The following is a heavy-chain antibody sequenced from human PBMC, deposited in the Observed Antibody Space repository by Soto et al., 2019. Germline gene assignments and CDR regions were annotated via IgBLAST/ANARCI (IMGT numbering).Heavy chain of an antibody. CDR3: ASLLAPTETTYIGYFQH. CDR2: ISGSGGST. CDR1: GFTFSIYA. V-gene: IGHV3-23*01. Sequence: GGSLRIGCAACGFTFSIYAMSWVCQAQGKGLEWVSAISGSGGSTYYADSVKGRFTISRDNSKNTLYLQMNSLRAEDTAVYYCASLLAPTETTYIGYFQHCGQGTLVSVSS. J-gene: IGHJ1*01. D-gene: IGHD4-17*01.